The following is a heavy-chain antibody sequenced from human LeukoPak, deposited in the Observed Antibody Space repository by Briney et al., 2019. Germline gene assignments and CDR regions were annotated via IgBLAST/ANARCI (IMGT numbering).Heavy chain of an antibody. V-gene: IGHV4-39*01. CDR3: ARLADCSSTRCHDY. J-gene: IGHJ4*02. D-gene: IGHD2-2*01. Sequence: SETLSLTCTVSGGSISSRTYYWGWIRQPPGKGLEWIGSSYYSGSTYYNPSLKSRVTISVDTSKNQFSLKLRSVTAADTAVYYCARLADCSSTRCHDYWDQGTLVTVSS. CDR2: SYYSGST. CDR1: GGSISSRTYY.